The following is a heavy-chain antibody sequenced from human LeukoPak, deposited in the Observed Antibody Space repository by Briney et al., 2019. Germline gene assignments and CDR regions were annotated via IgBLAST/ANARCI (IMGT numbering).Heavy chain of an antibody. CDR3: AREPFHSYGELLD. D-gene: IGHD3-10*01. CDR2: IYYSGST. Sequence: SETLSLTCNVSGGSIISSSYYWGWIRQPPGKGLGWIGSIYYSGSTNYNPSLKSRVTISVDTSKNQFSLKLSSVTAADTAVYYCAREPFHSYGELLDWRRGTLVTVSS. CDR1: GGSIISSSYY. J-gene: IGHJ4*02. V-gene: IGHV4-39*07.